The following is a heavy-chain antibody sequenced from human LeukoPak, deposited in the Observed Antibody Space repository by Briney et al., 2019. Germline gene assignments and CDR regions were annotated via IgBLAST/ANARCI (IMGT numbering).Heavy chain of an antibody. V-gene: IGHV1-69*05. J-gene: IGHJ3*02. Sequence: SVKVSCKASGGTFSSYAISWVRQAPGQGLEWMGGIIPIFGTANYAQKFQGRVTITTDESTSTAYMELSSLRSEDTAMYYCARAYDSSGYYRPAAAFDIWGQGTMVTVSS. CDR1: GGTFSSYA. D-gene: IGHD3-22*01. CDR2: IIPIFGTA. CDR3: ARAYDSSGYYRPAAAFDI.